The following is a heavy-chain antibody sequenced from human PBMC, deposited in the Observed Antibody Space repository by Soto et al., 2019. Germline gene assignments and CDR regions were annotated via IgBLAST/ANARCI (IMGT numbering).Heavy chain of an antibody. CDR1: GFPISTNEMC. J-gene: IGHJ6*02. CDR3: ARYAGEAQNIAAAGKLNYYYYGMGV. Sequence: ASVLNLVNQTLAQRLTFDFGGFPISTNEMCVSWIRQPPGKALEWLALLDWGDDKYYSTSLKTRLTISKDTSKNQVVLTMTNMDPVDTATYYCARYAGEAQNIAAAGKLNYYYYGMGVWGQGPTVSVSS. D-gene: IGHD6-13*01. CDR2: LDWGDDK. V-gene: IGHV2-70*01.